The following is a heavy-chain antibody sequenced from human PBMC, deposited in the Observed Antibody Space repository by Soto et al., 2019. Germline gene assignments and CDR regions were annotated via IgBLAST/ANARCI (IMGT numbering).Heavy chain of an antibody. CDR2: IYHSGST. V-gene: IGHV4-38-2*01. Sequence: LSLTCAVSGYSISSGYYWGWLRQPPGKGLEWIGSIYHSGSTYYNPSLNSRVTLSIDMTNNHVSLILNSVTAADTAVYYCARVGPWVPYYYDSSPYTFENWFDPWGQGTLVTVSS. CDR1: GYSISSGYY. CDR3: ARVGPWVPYYYDSSPYTFENWFDP. J-gene: IGHJ5*02. D-gene: IGHD3-22*01.